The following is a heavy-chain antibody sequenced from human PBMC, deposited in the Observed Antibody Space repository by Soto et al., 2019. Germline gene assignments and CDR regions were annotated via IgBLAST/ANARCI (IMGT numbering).Heavy chain of an antibody. CDR2: IYFNGKT. J-gene: IGHJ4*02. CDR3: ARQGSY. Sequence: QLQLQESGPGLVKPSETLSLTCNVSGVSISDTSYYWGWIRQPPGKGLEWIGTIYFNGKTFYNPSLKSRLTISVDPSKNQISLRLTSVTAADTAVYYCARQGSYWGQGTLVAVSS. CDR1: GVSISDTSYY. V-gene: IGHV4-39*01.